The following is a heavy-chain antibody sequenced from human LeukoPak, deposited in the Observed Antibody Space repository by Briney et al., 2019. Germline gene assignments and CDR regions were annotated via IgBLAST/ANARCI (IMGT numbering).Heavy chain of an antibody. D-gene: IGHD3-16*01. J-gene: IGHJ4*02. CDR3: AKDGVWGTFDY. CDR1: GFIVSRNY. V-gene: IGHV3-53*05. CDR2: IYSGGST. Sequence: GGSLRLSCAASGFIVSRNYMSWVRQAPGKGLEWVSVIYSGGSTYYADSVKGRFTFSRDISENTLYLQMNSLRAEDTAVYYCAKDGVWGTFDYWGQGTLVTVSS.